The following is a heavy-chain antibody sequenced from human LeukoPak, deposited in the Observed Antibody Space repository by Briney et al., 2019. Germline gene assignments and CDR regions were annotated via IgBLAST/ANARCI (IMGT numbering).Heavy chain of an antibody. J-gene: IGHJ4*02. D-gene: IGHD2-8*02. CDR1: GFTFSSYA. V-gene: IGHV3-30-3*01. CDR2: ISYDGSNK. CDR3: ARDRGLLAL. Sequence: GGSLRLSCTASGFTFSSYAMHWVRQAPGKGLEWVAVISYDGSNKYYADSVKGRFTISRDNSKNTLYLQVNSLRAEDTAVYYCARDRGLLALWGQGTLVTVSS.